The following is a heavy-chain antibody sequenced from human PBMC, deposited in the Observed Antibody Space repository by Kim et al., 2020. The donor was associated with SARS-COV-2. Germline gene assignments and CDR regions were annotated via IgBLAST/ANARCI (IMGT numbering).Heavy chain of an antibody. V-gene: IGHV1-69*13. Sequence: SVKVSCKASGGTFSSYAISWVRQAPGQGLEWMGGIIPIFGTANYAQKFQGRVTITADESTSTAYMELSSLGSEDTAVYYCARADIVVVVAAGRYYYGMDVWGQGTTVTVSS. CDR1: GGTFSSYA. CDR3: ARADIVVVVAAGRYYYGMDV. J-gene: IGHJ6*02. D-gene: IGHD2-15*01. CDR2: IIPIFGTA.